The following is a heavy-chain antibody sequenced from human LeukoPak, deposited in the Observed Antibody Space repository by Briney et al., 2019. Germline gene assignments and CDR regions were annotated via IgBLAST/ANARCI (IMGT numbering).Heavy chain of an antibody. CDR2: INPNSGGT. CDR1: GYTFTGYY. D-gene: IGHD5/OR15-5a*01. J-gene: IGHJ6*02. Sequence: GASVKVSCKASGYTFTGYYMHWVRQAPGQGLEWMGWINPNSGGTNYAQKFQGRVTMTRDTSISTAYMELSSLRSDDTAVYYCARGPSPGSTYYYYFGMDVWGQGTTVTVSS. V-gene: IGHV1-2*02. CDR3: ARGPSPGSTYYYYFGMDV.